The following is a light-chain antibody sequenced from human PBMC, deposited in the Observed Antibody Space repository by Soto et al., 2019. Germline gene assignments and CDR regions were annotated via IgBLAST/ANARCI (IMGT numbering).Light chain of an antibody. CDR1: QGISRS. V-gene: IGKV1-8*01. CDR2: AAS. CDR3: QQYNRYSWT. Sequence: IQLTQSPPTLSASTRDRVTIICRASQGISRSLAWYQQKPWKAPKLLIYAASTLQSGFPSRFSGSACGTEFTRTISGLQPDDFATYYCQQYNRYSWTFGQGTKV. J-gene: IGKJ1*01.